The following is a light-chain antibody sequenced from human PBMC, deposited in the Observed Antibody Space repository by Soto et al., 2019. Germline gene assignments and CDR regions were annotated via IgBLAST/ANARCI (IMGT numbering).Light chain of an antibody. J-gene: IGLJ2*01. CDR1: SSDVGGYNY. CDR2: EVS. CDR3: SSYTNSGTPDVV. Sequence: QSALTQPASVSGSPGQSITISCTGTSSDVGGYNYVSWYQQHPGKAPKLMIYEVSNRPSGVSNRFSGSKSGNTASLTISGLQAEDEADYYCSSYTNSGTPDVVFGGGTKLTLL. V-gene: IGLV2-14*01.